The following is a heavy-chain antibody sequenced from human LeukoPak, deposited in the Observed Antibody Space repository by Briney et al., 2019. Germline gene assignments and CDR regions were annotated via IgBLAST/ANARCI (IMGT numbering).Heavy chain of an antibody. CDR2: IYYSGST. J-gene: IGHJ6*03. V-gene: IGHV4-59*01. CDR1: GGSISSYY. Sequence: SETLSLTCTVSGGSISSYYWSWIRQPPGKGLEWIGYIYYSGSTNYNPSLKSRVTISVDTSKNQFSLKLSSVTAADTAVYYCARAQLLYGYYYYYMDVWGKGTTVTVSS. CDR3: ARAQLLYGYYYYYMDV. D-gene: IGHD2-2*02.